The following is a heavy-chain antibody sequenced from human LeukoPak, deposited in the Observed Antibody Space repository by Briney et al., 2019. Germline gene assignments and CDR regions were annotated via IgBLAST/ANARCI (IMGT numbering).Heavy chain of an antibody. CDR2: INPNSGGT. CDR3: ARIEYSSYSDAFDI. Sequence: ASVKVSCKASGYTFTGYYMHWVRQAPGQGLEWMGWINPNSGGTNYAQKFQGRVTMTRDTSISTAYMELSRLRSDDTAVYYCARIEYSSYSDAFDIWGQGTMVTVSS. J-gene: IGHJ3*02. CDR1: GYTFTGYY. V-gene: IGHV1-2*02. D-gene: IGHD6-6*01.